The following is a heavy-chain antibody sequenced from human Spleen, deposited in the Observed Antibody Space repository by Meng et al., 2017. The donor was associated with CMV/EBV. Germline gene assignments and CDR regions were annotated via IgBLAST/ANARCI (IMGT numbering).Heavy chain of an antibody. Sequence: SETLSLTCAVSGGPISTFYWGWIRQPPGKGLEWIGYIYYSGSTYYNPSLKSRVTISVDTSKNQFSLKLSSVTAADTAVYYCARAPSFSGSYSYFDYWGQGTLVTVSS. V-gene: IGHV4-59*08. CDR1: GGPISTFY. D-gene: IGHD1-26*01. J-gene: IGHJ4*02. CDR2: IYYSGST. CDR3: ARAPSFSGSYSYFDY.